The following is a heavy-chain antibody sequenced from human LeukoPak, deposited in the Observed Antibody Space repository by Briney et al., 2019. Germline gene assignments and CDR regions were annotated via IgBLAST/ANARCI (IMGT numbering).Heavy chain of an antibody. CDR2: IYSGGST. V-gene: IGHV3-53*01. D-gene: IGHD3-16*02. Sequence: GGSLRPSCAASGFTVSSNYMSWVRQAPGKGLDWVSIIYSGGSTYYADSVKGRFTISRDNSKNTLYLQMNSLRAEDTAVYYCARDYVWGSYRYTTYWGQGTLVTVSS. CDR3: ARDYVWGSYRYTTY. J-gene: IGHJ4*02. CDR1: GFTVSSNY.